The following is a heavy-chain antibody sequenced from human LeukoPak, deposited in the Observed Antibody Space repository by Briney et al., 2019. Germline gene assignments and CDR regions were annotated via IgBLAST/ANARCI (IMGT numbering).Heavy chain of an antibody. V-gene: IGHV3-23*01. CDR2: ISGSGGST. CDR3: AKSQIVVVVAATDY. D-gene: IGHD2-15*01. J-gene: IGHJ4*02. CDR1: GFTFSSYA. Sequence: QPGGSLRLSCAASGFTFSSYAMSWVRQAPGKGLEWVSAISGSGGSTYYADSVKGRFTISRDNSKNTLYLQMNSLRAEDTAVYYCAKSQIVVVVAATDYWGQGTLVTVSP.